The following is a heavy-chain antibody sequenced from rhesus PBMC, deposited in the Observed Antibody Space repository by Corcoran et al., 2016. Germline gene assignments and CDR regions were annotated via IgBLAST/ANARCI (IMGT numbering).Heavy chain of an antibody. CDR2: GDPEDGEA. CDR3: ATRGYSVYTFDY. J-gene: IGHJ4*01. V-gene: IGHV1-111*02. D-gene: IGHD5-42*01. Sequence: EFHLVRSGPGVKQAGASLIISCRASGYPFPAYYLHCVRQAPTPWLESIGSGDPEDGEAIHAQKCQDRATITADTPTDTVYMELSSLRSEDTVVDYCATRGYSVYTFDYWGQGVLVTVSS. CDR1: GYPFPAYY.